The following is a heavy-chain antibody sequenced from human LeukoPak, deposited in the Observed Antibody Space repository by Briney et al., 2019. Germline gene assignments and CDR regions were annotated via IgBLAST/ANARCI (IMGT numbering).Heavy chain of an antibody. J-gene: IGHJ3*02. D-gene: IGHD1-14*01. CDR3: ARGNPANDAFDI. Sequence: SETLSLTCTVSGGSISSYYWSWIRQPPGKGLEWIGYIYYSGSTNYNPSLKSRVTISVDTSKNQFSPKLSSVTAADTAVYYCARGNPANDAFDIWGQGTMVTVSS. V-gene: IGHV4-59*01. CDR1: GGSISSYY. CDR2: IYYSGST.